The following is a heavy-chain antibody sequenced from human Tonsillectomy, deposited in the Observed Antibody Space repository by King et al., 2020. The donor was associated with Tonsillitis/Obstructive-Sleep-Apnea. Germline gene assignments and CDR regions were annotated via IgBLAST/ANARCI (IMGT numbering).Heavy chain of an antibody. D-gene: IGHD1-26*01. CDR3: ARDQGYRGSFYDY. CDR1: GFTFSRNW. V-gene: IGHV3-7*04. Sequence: VQLVESGGGLVQPGGSLRLSCEDSGFTFSRNWMTWVRQAPGKGLEWVANIKEDGSEKYYMDSVKGRFTISRDNAKNSLYLQMNSLRAEDTAVYYCARDQGYRGSFYDYWGQGALVIVSS. J-gene: IGHJ4*02. CDR2: IKEDGSEK.